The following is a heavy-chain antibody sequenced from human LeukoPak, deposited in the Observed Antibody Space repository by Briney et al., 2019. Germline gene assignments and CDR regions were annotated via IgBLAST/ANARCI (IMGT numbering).Heavy chain of an antibody. D-gene: IGHD1-26*01. V-gene: IGHV4-30-4*08. CDR3: ARRLNGGSYWFDS. J-gene: IGHJ5*01. Sequence: PSETLSLTCTVSGGSISSGDFYWNWIRQSPEKGLEWIGHIYYSGSTNYNPSLKSRVATSRDTSKNQFSLHLTSVTAADTALYYCARRLNGGSYWFDSWGQGTLVAVSS. CDR2: IYYSGST. CDR1: GGSISSGDFY.